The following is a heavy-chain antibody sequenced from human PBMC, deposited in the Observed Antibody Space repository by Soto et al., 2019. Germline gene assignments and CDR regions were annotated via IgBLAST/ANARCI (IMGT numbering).Heavy chain of an antibody. J-gene: IGHJ6*02. D-gene: IGHD3-3*01. CDR3: ARAPGGVLRFLEWLPYGMDV. V-gene: IGHV3-33*01. CDR2: IWYDGGNK. Sequence: GGSLRLSCAASGFTFSSYGMHWVRQAPGKGLEWVAVIWYDGGNKYYADSVKGRFTISRDNSKNTLYLQMNSLRAEDTAVYYCARAPGGVLRFLEWLPYGMDVWGQGTTVTVSS. CDR1: GFTFSSYG.